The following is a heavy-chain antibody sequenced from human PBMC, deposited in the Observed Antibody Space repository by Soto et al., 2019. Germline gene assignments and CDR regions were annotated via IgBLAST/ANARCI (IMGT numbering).Heavy chain of an antibody. D-gene: IGHD2-8*01. CDR3: ARKGTNGSARSGMDV. V-gene: IGHV1-69*16. CDR1: GGSFETFI. Sequence: QVQLVQSGAEVKEPGSSVKVSCEASGGSFETFIMNWVRQTPGRGLEWMGGVVTILGTPTYAERFTGKVKISTTLSVGTTHMEVTSLSSEDSVIYYCARKGTNGSARSGMDVWGPGTTVIVYS. CDR2: VVTILGTP. J-gene: IGHJ6*02.